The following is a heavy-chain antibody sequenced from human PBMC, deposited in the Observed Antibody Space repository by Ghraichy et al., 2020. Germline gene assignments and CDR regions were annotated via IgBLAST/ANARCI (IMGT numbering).Heavy chain of an antibody. CDR1: GYSFTSFW. CDR2: IHPANSDT. CDR3: ARPGNSGPSAAADI. Sequence: ESLNISCQGSGYSFTSFWIGWVRQMPGKGLELMGIIHPANSDTRYSPSFQGQVIISVDKSISTAYLQWSSLKASDTAMYYCARPGNSGPSAAADIWGQGTMVTVSS. D-gene: IGHD1/OR15-1a*01. V-gene: IGHV5-51*01. J-gene: IGHJ3*02.